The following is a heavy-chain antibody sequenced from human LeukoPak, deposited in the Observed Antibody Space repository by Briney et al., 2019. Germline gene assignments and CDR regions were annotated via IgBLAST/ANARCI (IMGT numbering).Heavy chain of an antibody. D-gene: IGHD4-17*01. V-gene: IGHV3-23*01. J-gene: IGHJ2*01. CDR3: AKAATTVTYWYFDL. CDR2: ISGSGVST. Sequence: PGGSLRLSCAASGFTFSSYAMNWVRQAPGKGLEWVSTISGSGVSTYYADSVKGRFTISRANSKNTLYLQMDSLRAEDTAVYYCAKAATTVTYWYFDLWGRGTLVTVSS. CDR1: GFTFSSYA.